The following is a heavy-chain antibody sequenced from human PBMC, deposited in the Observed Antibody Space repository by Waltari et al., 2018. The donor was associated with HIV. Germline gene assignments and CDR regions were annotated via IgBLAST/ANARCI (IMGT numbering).Heavy chain of an antibody. CDR2: ISSGSSFI. J-gene: IGHJ4*02. Sequence: EVQLVESGGGLVKPGGSLRLSGAGPGFTFSSFSMTWVRQAPGKGLEWVASISSGSSFIDYADSVKGRFTISRDNAKNSLYLQMKSLRVEDTALYYCARALTNFGGFWGQGTLVTVSS. CDR3: ARALTNFGGF. CDR1: GFTFSSFS. V-gene: IGHV3-21*01. D-gene: IGHD4-17*01.